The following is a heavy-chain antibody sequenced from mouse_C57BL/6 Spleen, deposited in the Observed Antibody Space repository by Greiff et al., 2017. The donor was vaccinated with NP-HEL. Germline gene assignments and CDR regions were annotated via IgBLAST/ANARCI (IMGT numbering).Heavy chain of an antibody. D-gene: IGHD2-3*01. CDR2: ISSGSSTI. CDR3: ARGGLLREDYAMDY. V-gene: IGHV5-17*01. Sequence: LEWVAYISSGSSTIYYADTVKGRFTISRDNAKNTLFLQMTSLRSEDTAMYYCARGGLLREDYAMDYWGQGTSVTVSS. J-gene: IGHJ4*01.